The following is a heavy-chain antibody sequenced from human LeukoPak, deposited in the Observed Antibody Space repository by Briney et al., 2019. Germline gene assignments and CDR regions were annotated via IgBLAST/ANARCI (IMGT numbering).Heavy chain of an antibody. Sequence: ASVKVSCKASGYTFTSYDINWVRQATGQGLEWMGWMNPNSGNTGYAQKFQGRVTMTRNTSISPAYMELSSLRSEDTAVYYCARGRRLRGWFDPWGQGTLVTVSS. CDR2: MNPNSGNT. V-gene: IGHV1-8*01. J-gene: IGHJ5*02. D-gene: IGHD1-14*01. CDR1: GYTFTSYD. CDR3: ARGRRLRGWFDP.